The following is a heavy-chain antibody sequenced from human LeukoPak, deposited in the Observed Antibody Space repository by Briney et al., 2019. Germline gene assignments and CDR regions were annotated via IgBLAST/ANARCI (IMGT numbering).Heavy chain of an antibody. CDR3: ARGVEPLAANTLAY. CDR1: GFTVITND. CDR2: LYSDGNT. V-gene: IGHV3-53*01. J-gene: IGHJ4*02. Sequence: PGGSLILSCAASGFTVITNDMTWVRQAPGKGLDWVSVLYSDGNTKYADSVQGRFTISRDNSNNTLDLEMNSLSPDDTAVYYCARGVEPLAANTLAYWGQGTLVTVSS. D-gene: IGHD1-14*01.